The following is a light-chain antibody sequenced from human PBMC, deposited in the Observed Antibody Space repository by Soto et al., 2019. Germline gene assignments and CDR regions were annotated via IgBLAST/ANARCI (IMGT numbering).Light chain of an antibody. CDR3: CSYAGSFTYV. V-gene: IGLV2-11*01. CDR2: EGA. J-gene: IGLJ1*01. Sequence: QSVLTQPRSVSGPPGQSVSISCSGTSSDVGTYNYVSWYQQHPGKAPKLMIYEGAKRPSGVSNRFSASKSGSLASLTISGLQAEDEAYYYCCSYAGSFTYVFGTGTKLTVL. CDR1: SSDVGTYNY.